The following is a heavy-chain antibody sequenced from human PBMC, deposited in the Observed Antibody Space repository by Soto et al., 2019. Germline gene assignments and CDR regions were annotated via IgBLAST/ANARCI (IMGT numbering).Heavy chain of an antibody. J-gene: IGHJ4*02. Sequence: QITLKESGPTLVKPTQTLTLTCTFSGFSLNTCGVAVGWIRQPPGKALEWLALVYWDDDKRYSPSLKSRLTITRDTSKNQVVLTMTNMDPVDTATYYCAHGRVPSYFDYLGQGTLVTVSS. CDR1: GFSLNTCGVA. CDR3: AHGRVPSYFDY. D-gene: IGHD1-1*01. V-gene: IGHV2-5*02. CDR2: VYWDDDK.